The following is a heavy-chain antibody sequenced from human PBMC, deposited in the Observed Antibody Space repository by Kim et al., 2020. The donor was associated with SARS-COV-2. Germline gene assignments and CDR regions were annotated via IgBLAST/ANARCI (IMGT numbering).Heavy chain of an antibody. Sequence: ASVKVSCKASGYTFTSYGISWVRQAPGQGIEWVGWISAYNGNTNYAQKLQGRVTMTTDTSTSTAYMELRSLRSDDTAVYYCARAAGYYYGSGGYYNWAYWGQGTLVTVSS. CDR1: GYTFTSYG. CDR3: ARAAGYYYGSGGYYNWAY. V-gene: IGHV1-18*01. CDR2: ISAYNGNT. J-gene: IGHJ4*02. D-gene: IGHD3-10*01.